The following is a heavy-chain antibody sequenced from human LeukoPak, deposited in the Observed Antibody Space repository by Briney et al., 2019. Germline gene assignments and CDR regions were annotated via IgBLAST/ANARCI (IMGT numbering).Heavy chain of an antibody. Sequence: SETLSLTCAVYGASFSGYYWSWIRQPPGKGLEWIGDINYSESTNYNPSLKSRVTISVDMSKNQFSLKLRSVTAADRALYYCARDHNYDSGGSYHVDYWGQGTLVTVSS. CDR1: GASFSGYY. V-gene: IGHV4-34*01. CDR3: ARDHNYDSGGSYHVDY. J-gene: IGHJ4*02. CDR2: INYSEST. D-gene: IGHD3-22*01.